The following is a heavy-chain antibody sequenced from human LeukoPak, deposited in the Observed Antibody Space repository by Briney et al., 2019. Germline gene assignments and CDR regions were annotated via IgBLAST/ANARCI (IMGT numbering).Heavy chain of an antibody. CDR3: ARSAIDAFDI. CDR1: GASISNNSYY. V-gene: IGHV4-39*01. J-gene: IGHJ3*02. CDR2: IYYSGSS. D-gene: IGHD6-25*01. Sequence: PSETLSLTCTVSGASISNNSYYWGWIRQPPGKGLEWIASIYYSGSSYYNPSLKSRVTISVDTSKNQFSLKLSSVTAADTAVYYCARSAIDAFDIWGQGTMVTVSS.